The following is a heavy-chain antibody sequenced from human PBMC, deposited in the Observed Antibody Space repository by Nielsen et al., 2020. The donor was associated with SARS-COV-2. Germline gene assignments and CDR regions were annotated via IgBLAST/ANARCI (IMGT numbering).Heavy chain of an antibody. CDR1: VGTFSSYA. CDR2: IIPIFGTA. Sequence: SVKVSCKASVGTFSSYAISWVRQAPGQGLEWMGGIIPIFGTANYAQKFQGRVTITADESTSTAYMELSSLRSEDTAVYYCARDHSSGWYYFDYWGQGTLVTVSS. D-gene: IGHD6-19*01. J-gene: IGHJ4*02. V-gene: IGHV1-69*13. CDR3: ARDHSSGWYYFDY.